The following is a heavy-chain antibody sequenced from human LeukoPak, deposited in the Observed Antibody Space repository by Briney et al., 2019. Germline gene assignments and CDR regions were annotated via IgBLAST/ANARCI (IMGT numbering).Heavy chain of an antibody. CDR1: VGSISSYY. CDR2: IYYSGST. CDR3: ARLSGGSSWSYYYYYGMDV. Sequence: SETLSLTCTVSVGSISSYYWSWIRQPPGKGLEGIGYIYYSGSTNYNPSLKSRVTISVDTSKNQFSLKLSSVTAAETAVYYCARLSGGSSWSYYYYYGMDVWGQGTTVTVSS. D-gene: IGHD6-13*01. V-gene: IGHV4-59*08. J-gene: IGHJ6*02.